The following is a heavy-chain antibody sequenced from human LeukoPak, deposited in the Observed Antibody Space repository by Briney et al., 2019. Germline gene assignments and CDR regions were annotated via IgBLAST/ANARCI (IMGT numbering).Heavy chain of an antibody. CDR1: GFTFSNYW. V-gene: IGHV3-7*03. Sequence: GGSLRLSCTASGFTFSNYWLSWVRQAPARGLEWVANIKYDGSEKYYVDSVKDRLTISRDNAKNSLYLQMNSLRAEDTAVYYCAREPLRKRWFHSWGQGTLVTVSS. CDR3: AREPLRKRWFHS. J-gene: IGHJ5*01. CDR2: IKYDGSEK.